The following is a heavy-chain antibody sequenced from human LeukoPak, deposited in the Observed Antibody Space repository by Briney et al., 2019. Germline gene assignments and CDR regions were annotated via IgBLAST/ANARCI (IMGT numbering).Heavy chain of an antibody. V-gene: IGHV3-48*03. CDR3: ARRSSRSFDY. J-gene: IGHJ4*02. D-gene: IGHD2/OR15-2a*01. Sequence: GGSLRPSCAASGFTFSSYEMNWVRQAPGKGLEWVSYISSSSNTIYYADSVKGRFTISRDNAKNSLYLQMSSLRAEDTAVYYCARRSSRSFDYWGQGTLVTVSS. CDR1: GFTFSSYE. CDR2: ISSSSNTI.